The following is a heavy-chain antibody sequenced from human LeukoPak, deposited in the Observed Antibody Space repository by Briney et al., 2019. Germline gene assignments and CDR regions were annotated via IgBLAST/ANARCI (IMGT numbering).Heavy chain of an antibody. Sequence: GASVKASCKASGYTFTNFDIYWVRQAAGQGLEWMGWMSPHTGNTDFAQKFQGRVTMTRDTSTSTAYMELSSLTPEDTAVYYCARAPLGPYFENSGTTFDYWGQGALVTVSP. CDR1: GYTFTNFD. CDR2: MSPHTGNT. D-gene: IGHD3-22*01. V-gene: IGHV1-8*01. J-gene: IGHJ4*02. CDR3: ARAPLGPYFENSGTTFDY.